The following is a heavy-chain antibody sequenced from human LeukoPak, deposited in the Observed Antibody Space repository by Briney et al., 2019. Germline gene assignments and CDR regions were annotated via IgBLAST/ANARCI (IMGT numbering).Heavy chain of an antibody. CDR2: ISSSSSYI. V-gene: IGHV3-21*01. Sequence: PGGSLRLSCAASGFTFSSYSMNWVRQAPGKGLEWVSSISSSSSYIYYADSVKGRFTISRDNAKNSLYLQMNSLRPEDTAMYYCARVRGGRSWYYYGMDVWGRGTTVTVSS. J-gene: IGHJ6*02. D-gene: IGHD3-16*01. CDR3: ARVRGGRSWYYYGMDV. CDR1: GFTFSSYS.